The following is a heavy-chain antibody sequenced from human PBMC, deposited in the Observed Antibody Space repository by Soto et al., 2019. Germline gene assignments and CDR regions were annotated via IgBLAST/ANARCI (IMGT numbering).Heavy chain of an antibody. CDR2: ISPYTGNT. CDR3: VMVDNSVPPPPQDA. CDR1: GYIFVNYG. V-gene: IGHV1-18*01. D-gene: IGHD2-15*01. Sequence: QVQLVQSGDEVKKPGASVKVSCKASGYIFVNYGIAWVRQAPGQGLEWMGWISPYTGNTHSASKVQGRLTMTTDTXXSTAYMDLGSLTSDDTAVYYCVMVDNSVPPPPQDAWGQGTTVTVSS. J-gene: IGHJ6*02.